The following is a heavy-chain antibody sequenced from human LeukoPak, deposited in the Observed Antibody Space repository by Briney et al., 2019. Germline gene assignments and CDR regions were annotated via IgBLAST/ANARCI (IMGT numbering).Heavy chain of an antibody. CDR1: GASISTYF. V-gene: IGHV4-59*01. Sequence: SETLSPTCTVSGASISTYFWSWIRQPPGKGLEWIGYIYYSGSTNYNPSLKSRVTISVDTSKNQFSLKLSSVTAADTAVYYCAGGYSYGSTYYYMDVWGKGTTVTISS. CDR2: IYYSGST. CDR3: AGGYSYGSTYYYMDV. J-gene: IGHJ6*03. D-gene: IGHD5-18*01.